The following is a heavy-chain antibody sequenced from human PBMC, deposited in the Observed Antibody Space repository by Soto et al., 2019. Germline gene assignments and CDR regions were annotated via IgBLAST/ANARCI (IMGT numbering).Heavy chain of an antibody. CDR2: ISYDGSNK. J-gene: IGHJ6*02. Sequence: QVQLVESGGGVVQPGRSLRLSCAASGFTFSSYAMHWVRQAPGKGLEWVAVISYDGSNKYYADSVKGRFTISRDNSKNTLYLQMNSLRAEDTAVYYCARAGDAGGHYYGMDVWGQGTTVTVSS. V-gene: IGHV3-30-3*01. CDR3: ARAGDAGGHYYGMDV. D-gene: IGHD7-27*01. CDR1: GFTFSSYA.